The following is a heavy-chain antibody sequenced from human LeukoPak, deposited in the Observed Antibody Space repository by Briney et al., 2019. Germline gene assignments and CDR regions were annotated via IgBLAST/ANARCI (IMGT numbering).Heavy chain of an antibody. Sequence: GRSLRLSCAGSGFTFGNYALHWVRQAPGKGLEWVSSISSSSSYIYYADSVKGRFTISRDNAKNSLYLQMNSLRAEDTAVYYCARDSREPGEIWGQGTLVTVSS. D-gene: IGHD1-26*01. CDR2: ISSSSSYI. CDR3: ARDSREPGEI. CDR1: GFTFGNYA. J-gene: IGHJ4*02. V-gene: IGHV3-21*01.